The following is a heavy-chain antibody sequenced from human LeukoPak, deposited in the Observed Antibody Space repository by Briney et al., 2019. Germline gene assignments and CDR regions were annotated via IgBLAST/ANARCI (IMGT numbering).Heavy chain of an antibody. CDR1: GGTFSSYA. D-gene: IGHD3-10*01. Sequence: SVKVSCKASGGTFSSYAISWVRQAPGQGLEWMGRIIPILGIANYAQKFQGRVTITADKSTSTAYMELSSLRSEDTAVYYCARVGLADGGMDVWGQGTTVTVSS. CDR3: ARVGLADGGMDV. CDR2: IIPILGIA. V-gene: IGHV1-69*04. J-gene: IGHJ6*02.